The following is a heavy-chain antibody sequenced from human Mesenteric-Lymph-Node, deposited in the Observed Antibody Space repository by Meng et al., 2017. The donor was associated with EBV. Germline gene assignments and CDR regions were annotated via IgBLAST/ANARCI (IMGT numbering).Heavy chain of an antibody. CDR1: GGSVSSGSYY. V-gene: IGHV4-61*01. CDR2: IHYGGAT. J-gene: IGHJ5*02. D-gene: IGHD4-11*01. Sequence: GQLHESGHGPVKPSQSLSRPSTVSGGSVSSGSYYCSWLRQPPGKGLEWIGYIHYGGATNYNPSLSGRVTISIDTPKNQFSLKLTSVTAADTAVYYCARRDYSNSFKSWGQGTLVTVSS. CDR3: ARRDYSNSFKS.